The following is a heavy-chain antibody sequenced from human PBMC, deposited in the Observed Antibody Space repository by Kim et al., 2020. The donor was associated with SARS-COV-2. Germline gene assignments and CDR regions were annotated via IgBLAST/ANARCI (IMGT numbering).Heavy chain of an antibody. Sequence: ASVKVSCKASGYTFTNYGISWVRQAPGQGLEWMGWISAYNGYTNYAQKLKGRVTMTTDTSTSTAYMELRSLRSDDTAVYYCARGVPNARGKYYFDYWGQGTLVTVSS. J-gene: IGHJ4*02. CDR1: GYTFTNYG. V-gene: IGHV1-18*01. CDR2: ISAYNGYT. CDR3: ARGVPNARGKYYFDY. D-gene: IGHD3-10*01.